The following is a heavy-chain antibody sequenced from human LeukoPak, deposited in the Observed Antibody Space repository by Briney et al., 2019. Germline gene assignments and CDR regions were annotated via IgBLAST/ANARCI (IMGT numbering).Heavy chain of an antibody. Sequence: SETLSLTCSVSGASISSYYWNWIRQPAGKGLEWIGRIYTSGSTNYNPSLKSRVTMSVDTSKNQFSLTLSSVTAADTAVYYCARGRRCTTTTCYLLSADWFDPWGQGTLVTVSS. CDR1: GASISSYY. CDR2: IYTSGST. V-gene: IGHV4-4*07. CDR3: ARGRRCTTTTCYLLSADWFDP. J-gene: IGHJ5*02. D-gene: IGHD2-21*01.